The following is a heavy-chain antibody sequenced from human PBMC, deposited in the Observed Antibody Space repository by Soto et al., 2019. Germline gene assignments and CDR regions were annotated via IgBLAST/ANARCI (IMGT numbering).Heavy chain of an antibody. CDR1: GFTFSSYW. CDR3: ARDDNGSGNNFDY. Sequence: EVQLVESGGGLVQPGGSLRVSCAASGFTFSSYWMHWVRQAPGKGLEWVSRVNSDGSSTIYADSVKGRFTISRDNAKNMLYLQMNSLRAEDTAVYYCARDDNGSGNNFDYWGQGTLVTVSS. J-gene: IGHJ4*02. D-gene: IGHD3-10*01. CDR2: VNSDGSST. V-gene: IGHV3-74*01.